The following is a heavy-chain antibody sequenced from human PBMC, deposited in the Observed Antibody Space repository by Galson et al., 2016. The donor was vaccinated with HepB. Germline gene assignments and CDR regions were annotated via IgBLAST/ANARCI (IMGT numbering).Heavy chain of an antibody. V-gene: IGHV2-5*02. CDR1: GFSVNTTGVG. Sequence: PALVKPTQTLTLTCTCSGFSVNTTGVGVGWIRQPPGKALEWLALIYWDDVKRYSPSLKSRLTITKDTARNQVVLSMTNVDPVDTATYYCAHISPHGDRFDYWGQGTLITVSS. D-gene: IGHD7-27*01. CDR3: AHISPHGDRFDY. J-gene: IGHJ4*02. CDR2: IYWDDVK.